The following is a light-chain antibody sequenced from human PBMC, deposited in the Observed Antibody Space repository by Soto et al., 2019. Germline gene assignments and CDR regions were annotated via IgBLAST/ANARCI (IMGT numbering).Light chain of an antibody. CDR1: SSDVGNDNL. CDR2: EGT. J-gene: IGLJ2*01. V-gene: IGLV2-23*01. Sequence: QSALTQPASVSGSPGQSITISCTGTSSDVGNDNLVSWNLLSWYQLHPGKAPKVVIYEGTKRPSDISNRFSGSKSGNTASLTISGLQAEDEADYYCSSYVGGDVVFGRGTKLTVL. CDR3: SSYVGGDVV.